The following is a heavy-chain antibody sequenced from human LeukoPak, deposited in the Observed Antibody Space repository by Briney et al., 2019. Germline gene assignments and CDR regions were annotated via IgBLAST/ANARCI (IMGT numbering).Heavy chain of an antibody. D-gene: IGHD5-12*01. J-gene: IGHJ6*03. CDR2: IIPILGIA. CDR3: ARVGASRYYYMGV. V-gene: IGHV1-69*04. CDR1: GGTFSSYA. Sequence: SVKVSCKASGGTFSSYAISWVRQAPGQGLEWMGRIIPILGIANYAQKFQGRVTITADKSTSTAYMELSSLRSEDTAVYYCARVGASRYYYMGVWGKGTTVTVSS.